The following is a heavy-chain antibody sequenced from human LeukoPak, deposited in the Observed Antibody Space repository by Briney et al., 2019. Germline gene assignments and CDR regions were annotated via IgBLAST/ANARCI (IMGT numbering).Heavy chain of an antibody. D-gene: IGHD5-24*01. CDR1: GFTFSTYA. CDR3: SRDSARRDGYNFDY. V-gene: IGHV3-30*04. CDR2: ISYDGSIK. Sequence: GRSLRLSRAASGFTFSTYAMHWVRQAPGKGLQWVALISYDGSIKHYADSVKGRFTISRDNSKNTLYLQMNTLRAEDTALYYCSRDSARRDGYNFDYWGQGTLVTVSS. J-gene: IGHJ4*02.